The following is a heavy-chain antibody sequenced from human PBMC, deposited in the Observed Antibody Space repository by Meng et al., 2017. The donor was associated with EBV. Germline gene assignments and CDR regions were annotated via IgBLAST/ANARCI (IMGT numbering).Heavy chain of an antibody. V-gene: IGHV1-69*01. CDR2: LIPMSRAP. CDR1: SSTFRRDA. CDR3: ASDSGRGFTPDY. D-gene: IGHD3-10*01. J-gene: IGHJ4*02. Sequence: RSGSGVMKPGAAVMVAARTFSSTFRRDAVSLVRQAHGQGLEWIGGLIPMSRAPHYAQKFQDSVTIIADESTSTHSMELNNLRFEDTAMYYCASDSGRGFTPDYWGQGTLVTVSS.